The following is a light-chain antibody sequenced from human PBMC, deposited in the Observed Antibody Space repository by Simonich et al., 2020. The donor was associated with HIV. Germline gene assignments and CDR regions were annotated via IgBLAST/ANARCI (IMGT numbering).Light chain of an antibody. CDR1: QSVLYSSNHKNY. CDR3: QQYYSTPDT. J-gene: IGKJ2*01. CDR2: WAS. Sequence: DIVMTQSPDSLAVSLGERATINCKSSQSVLYSSNHKNYLAWYQQKPGQPPKLIIYWASTRASGVPDRFSGSGSGTDFTLTISRLQAEDVAVYYCQQYYSTPDTFGQGTKLEIK. V-gene: IGKV4-1*01.